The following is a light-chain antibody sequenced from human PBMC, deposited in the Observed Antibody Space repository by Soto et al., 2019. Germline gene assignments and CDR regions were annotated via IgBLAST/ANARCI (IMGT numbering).Light chain of an antibody. CDR1: QTISTW. CDR3: QQSYSFPRT. Sequence: DIQFTQSPPTLSASVGDRVTITCRASQTISTWMAWYQQKPGKAPKLLVYDASTLQSGVASRFSGSGSGTDFTLTISSLQPEDFATYYCQQSYSFPRTFGQGTKVDIK. V-gene: IGKV1-39*01. CDR2: DAS. J-gene: IGKJ1*01.